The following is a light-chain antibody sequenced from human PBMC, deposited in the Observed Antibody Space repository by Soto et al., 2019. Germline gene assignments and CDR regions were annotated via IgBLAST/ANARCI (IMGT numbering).Light chain of an antibody. CDR1: SSDVSYFKY. Sequence: QSALTQPRSVSGSPGQSVTISCSGISSDVSYFKYVSWYQQYPGKAPKLLIYDVVQRPSGVPDRFSGSKSGNTASLTISGLQSEDEAEYYCCSYAGSFVFGSGTKLTVL. J-gene: IGLJ1*01. CDR2: DVV. CDR3: CSYAGSFV. V-gene: IGLV2-11*01.